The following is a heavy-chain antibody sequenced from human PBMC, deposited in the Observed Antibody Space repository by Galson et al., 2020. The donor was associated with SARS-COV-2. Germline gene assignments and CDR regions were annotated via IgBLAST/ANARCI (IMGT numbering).Heavy chain of an antibody. CDR1: GFTFSDYA. J-gene: IGHJ5*02. V-gene: IGHV3-23*01. CDR3: AKARLGYCKSVTCYKEGWVDP. D-gene: IGHD2-2*02. Sequence: GGSLRLSCAASGFTFSDYAMAWVRQAPGMGLEWVSATSSGGDSTYYADSVKGRFTISRDNSKHTLYLQMNSLRAEDTALYYCAKARLGYCKSVTCYKEGWVDPWGQGTLVTVSS. CDR2: TSSGGDST.